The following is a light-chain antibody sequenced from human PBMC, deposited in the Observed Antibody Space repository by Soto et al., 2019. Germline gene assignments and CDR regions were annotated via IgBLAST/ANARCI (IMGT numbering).Light chain of an antibody. V-gene: IGKV3-15*01. CDR2: DAS. J-gene: IGKJ5*01. CDR3: QQYGTSEIT. Sequence: EIVMTQSPGTLSVSPGERATLSCRASQSVSSNLAWYQQKPGQAPRLLISDASTRATGIPARFSGSGSGTDFTLTISRLETEDFAVFYCQQYGTSEITFGQGTRLEI. CDR1: QSVSSN.